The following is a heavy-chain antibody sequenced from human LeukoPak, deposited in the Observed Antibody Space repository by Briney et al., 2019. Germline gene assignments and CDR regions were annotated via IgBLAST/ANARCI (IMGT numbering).Heavy chain of an antibody. CDR1: GGSISSYY. D-gene: IGHD1-26*01. V-gene: IGHV4-59*01. Sequence: PSETLSLTRTVSGGSISSYYWSWIRQPPGKGLEWIGYIYYSGSTNYNPSLKSRVTISVDTSKNQFSLKLSSVTAADTAVYYCARGAYSGSYYSDYWGQGTLVTVSS. J-gene: IGHJ4*02. CDR3: ARGAYSGSYYSDY. CDR2: IYYSGST.